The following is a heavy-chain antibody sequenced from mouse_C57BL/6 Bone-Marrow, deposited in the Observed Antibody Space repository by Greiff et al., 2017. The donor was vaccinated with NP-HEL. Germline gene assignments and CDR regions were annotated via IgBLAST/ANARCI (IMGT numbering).Heavy chain of an antibody. CDR1: GYTFTSYW. V-gene: IGHV1-64*01. CDR3: ARSLTGTGAMDY. Sequence: QVQLQQPGAELVKPGASVKLSCKASGYTFTSYWMHWVKQRPGQGLEWIGMIHPNSGSTNYNEKFKSKATLTVDKSSSTAYMQLSSLTSEDSAVYYCARSLTGTGAMDYWGQGTSVTVSS. CDR2: IHPNSGST. D-gene: IGHD4-1*01. J-gene: IGHJ4*01.